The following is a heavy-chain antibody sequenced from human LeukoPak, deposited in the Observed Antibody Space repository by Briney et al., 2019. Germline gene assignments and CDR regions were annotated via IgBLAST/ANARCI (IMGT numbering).Heavy chain of an antibody. V-gene: IGHV3-23*01. J-gene: IGHJ6*02. CDR3: SKIMTTVRYFWYGVDV. CDR1: GFTFGIYP. CDR2: ISGVEGDT. D-gene: IGHD4-17*01. Sequence: PGGSLRLSCVASGFTFGIYPMNWFRRAPGRGLEWDSGISGVEGDTYYADSVKGRFTISRDHSKNTLYLQMSSLRVEDTAVYYCSKIMTTVRYFWYGVDVWGQGTTVTVSS.